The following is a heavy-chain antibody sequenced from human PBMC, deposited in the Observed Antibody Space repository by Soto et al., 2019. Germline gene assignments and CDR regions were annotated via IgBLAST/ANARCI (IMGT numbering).Heavy chain of an antibody. CDR3: ARGRITIFGVVIDGMDV. CDR1: GGSISSGGYY. CDR2: IYYSGST. J-gene: IGHJ6*02. Sequence: ASETLSLTCTVSGGSISSGGYYWSWIRQHPGKGLEWIGYIYYSGSTYYNPSLKSRVTISVDTSKNQFSLKLSSVTAADTAVYYCARGRITIFGVVIDGMDVWGQGTTVTVSS. D-gene: IGHD3-3*01. V-gene: IGHV4-31*03.